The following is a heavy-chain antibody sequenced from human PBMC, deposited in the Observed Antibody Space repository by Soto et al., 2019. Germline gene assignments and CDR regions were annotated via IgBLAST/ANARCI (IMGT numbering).Heavy chain of an antibody. CDR1: GGSISSGGYS. D-gene: IGHD3-22*01. J-gene: IGHJ6*02. CDR3: ARDIRTYYYDSSGYPYYYYGMDV. Sequence: KPSETLSLTCAVSGGSISSGGYSWSWIRQPPGKGLEWIGYIYHSVGTYYNPPLMSRVTISVDTSKNQFSLKLCSVTAADTAVYYCARDIRTYYYDSSGYPYYYYGMDVWDQGTTVTVSS. CDR2: IYHSVGT. V-gene: IGHV4-30-2*01.